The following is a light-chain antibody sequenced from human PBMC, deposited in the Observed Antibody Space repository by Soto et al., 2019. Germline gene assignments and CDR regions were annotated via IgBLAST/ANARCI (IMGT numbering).Light chain of an antibody. V-gene: IGKV4-1*01. J-gene: IGKJ5*01. CDR1: QSVLYSAQNKNF. CDR3: QHHYSNPIT. Sequence: DIVMTQSPDSLSVSLGESATFPCKSSQSVLYSAQNKNFLTWYQQKPGQPPKLLIYWASTRESGVPDRFTGSGSVTDFTLTINSLQAEDVAVYYCQHHYSNPITFGQGTRMEIK. CDR2: WAS.